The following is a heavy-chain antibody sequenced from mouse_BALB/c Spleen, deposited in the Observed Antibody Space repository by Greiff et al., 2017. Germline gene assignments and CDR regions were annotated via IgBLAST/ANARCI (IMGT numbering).Heavy chain of an antibody. CDR1: GFNIKDYY. CDR2: IDPENGDT. Sequence: VQLQQSGAELVRSGASVKLSCTASGFNIKDYYMHWVKQRPEQGLEWIGWIDPENGDTEYAPKFQGKATMTADTSSNTAYLQLSSLTSEDTAVYYCNAPGDYGMGYYFDYWGQGTTLTVSS. D-gene: IGHD1-2*01. J-gene: IGHJ2*01. V-gene: IGHV14-4*02. CDR3: NAPGDYGMGYYFDY.